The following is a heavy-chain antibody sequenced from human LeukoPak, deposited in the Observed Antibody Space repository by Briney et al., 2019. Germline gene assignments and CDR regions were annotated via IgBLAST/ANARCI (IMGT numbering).Heavy chain of an antibody. J-gene: IGHJ5*01. CDR3: ARSYVVHHFES. D-gene: IGHD3-10*02. Sequence: HAGGSLRLSCAASGFVFTTFGMHWVRQAPGGRLEWVAFVAKDEVTKYYADSVKGRFTISRDTSKSTLYLEMNSLRTEDTAVYYCARSYVVHHFESWGQGTPVTVSS. CDR1: GFVFTTFG. V-gene: IGHV3-30*02. CDR2: VAKDEVTK.